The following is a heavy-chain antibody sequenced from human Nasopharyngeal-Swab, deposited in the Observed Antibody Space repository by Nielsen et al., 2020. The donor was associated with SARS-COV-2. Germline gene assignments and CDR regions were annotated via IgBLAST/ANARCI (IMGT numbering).Heavy chain of an antibody. D-gene: IGHD4-17*01. Sequence: GESLTISCAASGFTFSSYGMHWVRQAPGKGLEWVAVIWYDGSNKYYADSVKGRFTISRDNSKNTLYLQMNSLRAEDTAVYYCAGGQGTVTTYYYYGMDVWGQGTTVTVSS. CDR3: AGGQGTVTTYYYYGMDV. J-gene: IGHJ6*02. V-gene: IGHV3-33*01. CDR2: IWYDGSNK. CDR1: GFTFSSYG.